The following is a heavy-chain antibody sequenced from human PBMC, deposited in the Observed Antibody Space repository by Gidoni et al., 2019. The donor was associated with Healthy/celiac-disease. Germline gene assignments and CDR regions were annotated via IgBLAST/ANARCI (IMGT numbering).Heavy chain of an antibody. V-gene: IGHV3-30*02. CDR1: GSTLRSYG. D-gene: IGHD3-22*01. CDR2: IRYDGSNK. J-gene: IGHJ3*02. Sequence: QVQLVVSGGGVVHPGGSLRLSCAAPGSTLRSYGMHWVRQAPGKGLEWVAFIRYDGSNKYYADSVRGRLTISRDNSKNTLYLQMNSLRADDTAVYYCAKLGYYYDSSGPNWGWDAFDIWGQGTMVTVSS. CDR3: AKLGYYYDSSGPNWGWDAFDI.